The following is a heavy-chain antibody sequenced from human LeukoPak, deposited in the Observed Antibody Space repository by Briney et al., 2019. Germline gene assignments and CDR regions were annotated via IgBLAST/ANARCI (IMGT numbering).Heavy chain of an antibody. D-gene: IGHD2-15*01. V-gene: IGHV1-2*02. CDR1: GYTFTGYY. CDR3: ARAKGVAAPPTTWFDP. Sequence: ASVKVSYKASGYTFTGYYMHWVRQAPGQGLEWMGWINPNSGGTNYAQKFQGRVTMTRDTSISTAYMELSRLRSDDTAVYYCARAKGVAAPPTTWFDPWGQGTLVTFSS. J-gene: IGHJ5*02. CDR2: INPNSGGT.